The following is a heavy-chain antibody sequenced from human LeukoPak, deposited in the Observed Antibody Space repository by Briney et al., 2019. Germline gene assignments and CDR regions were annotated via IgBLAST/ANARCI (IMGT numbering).Heavy chain of an antibody. CDR2: INPNSGGT. CDR3: ARGRDIVVVPAAPHDAFDI. V-gene: IGHV1-2*04. D-gene: IGHD2-2*01. J-gene: IGHJ3*02. Sequence: ASVKVSCKASGYTFTGYYMHWVRQAPGQGLEWMGWINPNSGGTNYAQKFQGWVTMTRDTSISTAYMELSRLRSDDTAVYYCARGRDIVVVPAAPHDAFDIWGQGTMVTVSS. CDR1: GYTFTGYY.